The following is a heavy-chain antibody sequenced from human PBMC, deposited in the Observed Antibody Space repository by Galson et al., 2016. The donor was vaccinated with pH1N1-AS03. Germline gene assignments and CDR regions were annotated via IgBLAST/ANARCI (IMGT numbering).Heavy chain of an antibody. CDR2: IDASSTYI. J-gene: IGHJ4*02. V-gene: IGHV3-21*01. CDR1: GFTFNRYS. D-gene: IGHD5-18*01. Sequence: SLRLSCAGSGFTFNRYSLNWVRQAPGKGPEWVSSIDASSTYIYYADSVKGRFTISRDNSKNSLYLQMNSLRAEDTAVYYCARDTARSFDYWGLGTLVSVSS. CDR3: ARDTARSFDY.